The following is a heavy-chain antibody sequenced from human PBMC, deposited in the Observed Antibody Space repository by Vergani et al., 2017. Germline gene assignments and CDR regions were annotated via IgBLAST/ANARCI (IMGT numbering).Heavy chain of an antibody. D-gene: IGHD3-9*01. J-gene: IGHJ6*02. CDR1: GFTFSSYW. V-gene: IGHV3-7*01. Sequence: EVQLVESGGGLVQPGGSLRLSCAASGFTFSSYWMSWVRQAPGKGLEWVANIKQDGSEKYYVDSVKGRFTISRDNAKNSLYLQMNSLRAEDTAVYYCARVNYXILTGYYYYYYGMDVWGQGTTVTVSS. CDR3: ARVNYXILTGYYYYYYGMDV. CDR2: IKQDGSEK.